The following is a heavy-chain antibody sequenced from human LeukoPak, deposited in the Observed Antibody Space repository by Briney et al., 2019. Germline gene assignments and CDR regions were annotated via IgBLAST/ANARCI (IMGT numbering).Heavy chain of an antibody. CDR2: IRYDGSNK. CDR3: ARGQPISMITGPYFDY. CDR1: GFTFSSYG. Sequence: GGSLRLSCAASGFTFSSYGMHWVRQAPGKGLEWVAFIRYDGSNKYYADSVKGRFTISRENAKNSLYLQMNSLRAEDTAVYYCARGQPISMITGPYFDYWGQGTLVTFSS. V-gene: IGHV3-30*02. J-gene: IGHJ4*02. D-gene: IGHD3-22*01.